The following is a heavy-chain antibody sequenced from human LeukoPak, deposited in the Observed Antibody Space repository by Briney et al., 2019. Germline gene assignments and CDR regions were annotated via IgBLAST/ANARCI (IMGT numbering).Heavy chain of an antibody. D-gene: IGHD3-9*01. CDR1: GSTFSSYW. CDR2: INTDGSST. V-gene: IGHV3-74*01. Sequence: GGSLRLSCAASGSTFSSYWMHWVRQAPGKGLVWVSRINTDGSSTYYADSVKGRFTISRDNSKNTLYLQMNSLRAEDTAVYYCAKDHPGDILTVKDAFDIWGQGTMVTVSS. CDR3: AKDHPGDILTVKDAFDI. J-gene: IGHJ3*02.